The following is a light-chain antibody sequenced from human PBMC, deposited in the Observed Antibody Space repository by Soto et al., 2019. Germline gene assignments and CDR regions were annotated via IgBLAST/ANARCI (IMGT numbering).Light chain of an antibody. CDR3: AAWDNSLNGHV. CDR1: TSNIGKNT. Sequence: QSALAQPPSVSGTPGQRAPFPCSESTSNIGKNTVSWYQQLPGAAPKPLISTDNQRPSGVPDRFSGSKSGTSASLAISGLQSEDEADYYCAAWDNSLNGHVFGTGTKVTVL. J-gene: IGLJ1*01. CDR2: TDN. V-gene: IGLV1-44*01.